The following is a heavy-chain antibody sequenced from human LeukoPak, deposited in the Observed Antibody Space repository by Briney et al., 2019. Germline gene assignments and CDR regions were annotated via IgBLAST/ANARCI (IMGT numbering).Heavy chain of an antibody. V-gene: IGHV3-20*04. D-gene: IGHD1-26*01. J-gene: IGHJ4*02. CDR2: INWNGGST. Sequence: GGSLRLSCAASGFTFDDYGMSWVRQAPGKGLEWVSGINWNGGSTGYADSVKGRFAISRDNAKNSLYLQMNSLRAEDTAVYYCAREGLDSGSYFVDYWGQGTLVTVSS. CDR1: GFTFDDYG. CDR3: AREGLDSGSYFVDY.